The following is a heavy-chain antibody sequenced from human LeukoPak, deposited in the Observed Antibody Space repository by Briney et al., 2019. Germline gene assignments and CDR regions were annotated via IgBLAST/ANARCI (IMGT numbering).Heavy chain of an antibody. CDR1: GGSFSGYY. D-gene: IGHD6-19*01. J-gene: IGHJ5*02. V-gene: IGHV4-34*01. CDR2: INHSGST. Sequence: PSETLSLTCAVYGGSFSGYYWSWIRQPPGKGLEWIGEINHSGSTNYNPSLKSRVTISVDTSKNQFSLKLSSVTAADTAVYYCARAGYSSGWYSSSPFDPWGQGTLVTVSS. CDR3: ARAGYSSGWYSSSPFDP.